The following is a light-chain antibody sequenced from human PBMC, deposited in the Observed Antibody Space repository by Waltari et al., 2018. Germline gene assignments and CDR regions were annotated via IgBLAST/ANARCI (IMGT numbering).Light chain of an antibody. CDR3: CSYTSSDSYV. Sequence: QSALTQPASVSGSLGQSITISCPGTNSDIGRYDFVSWYRQHPGKAPKLVISDVTNRPSGVSHRFSGSKSGNTASLTISALQPEDEADYYCCSYTSSDSYVFGPGTKVTVL. J-gene: IGLJ1*01. CDR1: NSDIGRYDF. V-gene: IGLV2-14*03. CDR2: DVT.